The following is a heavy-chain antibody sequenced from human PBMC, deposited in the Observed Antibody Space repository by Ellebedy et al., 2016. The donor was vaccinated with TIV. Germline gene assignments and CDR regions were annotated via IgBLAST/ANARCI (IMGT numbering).Heavy chain of an antibody. Sequence: GESLKISXAASGFTFSSYAMNWVRQAPGKGLEWVSVISGSAGGTYYADSVKGRFTISRDDSKSTLYLQMNSLRAEDTAVYYCAKNPRSSGYGGASFDYWGQGTLVTVSS. CDR1: GFTFSSYA. J-gene: IGHJ4*02. D-gene: IGHD4-23*01. V-gene: IGHV3-23*01. CDR2: ISGSAGGT. CDR3: AKNPRSSGYGGASFDY.